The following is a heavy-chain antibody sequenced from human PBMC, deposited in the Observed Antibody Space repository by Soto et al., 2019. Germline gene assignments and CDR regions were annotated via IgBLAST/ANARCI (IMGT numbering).Heavy chain of an antibody. Sequence: QVQLVQSGAEVKKPGASVKVSCKASGYTFTSYYMHWVRQAPGQGLEWMGIINPSGGSTRYVQKFQGRVNMTRDTSTSTVYMELSSLRSEDTAVYYCATPIYRDAFDIWGQGTMVTVSS. V-gene: IGHV1-46*01. CDR2: INPSGGST. CDR3: ATPIYRDAFDI. CDR1: GYTFTSYY. J-gene: IGHJ3*02.